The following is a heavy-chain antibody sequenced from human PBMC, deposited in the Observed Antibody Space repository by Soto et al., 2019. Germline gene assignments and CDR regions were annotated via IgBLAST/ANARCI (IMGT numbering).Heavy chain of an antibody. Sequence: GGSLRLSCAASGFTFSSYAMSWVRQAPGKGLEWVSAISGSGGSTYYADSVKGRFTISRDNSKNTLYLQMNSLRAEDTAVYYCAKDLLAGCSSTSCPVYFDYWGQGTLVTVSS. V-gene: IGHV3-23*01. CDR3: AKDLLAGCSSTSCPVYFDY. D-gene: IGHD2-2*01. J-gene: IGHJ4*02. CDR2: ISGSGGST. CDR1: GFTFSSYA.